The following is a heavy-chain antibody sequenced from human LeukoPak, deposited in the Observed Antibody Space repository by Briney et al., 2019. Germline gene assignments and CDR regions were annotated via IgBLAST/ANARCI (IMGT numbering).Heavy chain of an antibody. Sequence: QPGGSLRLSCAASGFTFGSYWMSWVRQAPGNGLEWVANIKQDGSEKYYVDSVKGRFTISRDNGKNSLYLQINSLRAEDTAVYYCARDCSSTNCYRGGFDPWGQGTLVTVSS. CDR2: IKQDGSEK. D-gene: IGHD2-2*01. CDR3: ARDCSSTNCYRGGFDP. V-gene: IGHV3-7*01. CDR1: GFTFGSYW. J-gene: IGHJ5*02.